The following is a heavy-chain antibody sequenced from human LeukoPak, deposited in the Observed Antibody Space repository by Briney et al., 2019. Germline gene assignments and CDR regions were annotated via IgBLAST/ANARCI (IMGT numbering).Heavy chain of an antibody. CDR3: ARRGKGEATFYFLDY. CDR2: IFPGDSDT. Sequence: GESLMISCKGSGYSFTNYWIGWVRQMPGKGLEWMGIIFPGDSDTRYSPSFQGQVTISADKSISTAYLQWSSLKASDTAMYYCARRGKGEATFYFLDYWGQGTLVTVSS. V-gene: IGHV5-51*01. CDR1: GYSFTNYW. D-gene: IGHD2/OR15-2a*01. J-gene: IGHJ4*02.